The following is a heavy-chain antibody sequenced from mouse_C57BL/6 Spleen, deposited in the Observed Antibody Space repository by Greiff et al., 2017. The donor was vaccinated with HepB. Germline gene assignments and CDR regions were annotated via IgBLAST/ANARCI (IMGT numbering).Heavy chain of an antibody. CDR3: ARDSNYEDWFAY. Sequence: VQLQQPGAELVKPGASVKLSCKASGYTFTSYWMHWVKQRPGRGLEWIGRIDPNSGGTKYNEKFKSKATLTVDKPSSTAYMQLSSLTSEDSAVYYCARDSNYEDWFAYWGQGTLVTVSA. CDR1: GYTFTSYW. V-gene: IGHV1-72*01. D-gene: IGHD2-5*01. CDR2: IDPNSGGT. J-gene: IGHJ3*01.